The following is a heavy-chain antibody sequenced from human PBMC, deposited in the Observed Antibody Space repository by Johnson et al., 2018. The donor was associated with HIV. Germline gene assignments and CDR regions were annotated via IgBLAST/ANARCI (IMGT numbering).Heavy chain of an antibody. Sequence: VQLVESGGGVVQPGRSLRLSCAASGFSFSSYGMSWVRQAPGKGLEWVSVIYSGGSTSYTDSVKGRFTISRDNSKNTLYLQMNSLRAEDTAVYYCARMVDSSSWTPDAFDIWGQGTMVTVSS. D-gene: IGHD6-13*01. CDR1: GFSFSSYG. V-gene: IGHV3-66*01. CDR2: IYSGGST. J-gene: IGHJ3*02. CDR3: ARMVDSSSWTPDAFDI.